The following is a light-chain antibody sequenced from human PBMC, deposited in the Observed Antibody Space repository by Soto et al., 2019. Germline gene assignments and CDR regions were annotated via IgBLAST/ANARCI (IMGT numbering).Light chain of an antibody. CDR1: QSVSNN. CDR3: QQYNNWWT. J-gene: IGKJ1*01. V-gene: IGKV3-15*01. Sequence: EIVMTQSPATLSVSPGERATLSCRASQSVSNNLAWYQKKPGQAPRRLIYGASTRATGIPARFSGSGSGTEFTLTISSLQSEDFAVYYCQQYNNWWTFGQGTRVELK. CDR2: GAS.